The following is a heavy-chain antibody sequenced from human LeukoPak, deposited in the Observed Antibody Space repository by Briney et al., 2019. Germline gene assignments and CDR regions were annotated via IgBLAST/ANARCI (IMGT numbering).Heavy chain of an antibody. CDR2: IYYTGT. V-gene: IGHV4-59*02. Sequence: PSETLSLTCTVSGGSVSDYYWSWIRQSPGKGLEWIGYIYYTGTSYNPSLKSRVTIPADTSKNQFSLNLSSVTAADTAVYYCASRKLGNDYWGQGTLVTVSS. D-gene: IGHD7-27*01. CDR1: GGSVSDYY. J-gene: IGHJ4*02. CDR3: ASRKLGNDY.